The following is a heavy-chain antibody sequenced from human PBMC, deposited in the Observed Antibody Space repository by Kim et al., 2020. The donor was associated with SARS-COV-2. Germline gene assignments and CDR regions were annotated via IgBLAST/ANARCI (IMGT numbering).Heavy chain of an antibody. CDR2: IYYSGST. J-gene: IGHJ4*02. V-gene: IGHV4-39*01. CDR1: GGSISSSSYY. Sequence: SETLSLTCTVSGGSISSSSYYWGWIRQPPGKGLEWIGSIYYSGSTYYNPSLKSRVTISVDTSKNQFSLKLSSVTAADTAVYYCARHMRRWLQLGAGYFDYWGQGTLVTVSS. D-gene: IGHD5-12*01. CDR3: ARHMRRWLQLGAGYFDY.